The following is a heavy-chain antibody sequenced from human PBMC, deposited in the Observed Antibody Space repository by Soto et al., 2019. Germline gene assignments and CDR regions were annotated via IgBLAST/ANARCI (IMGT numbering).Heavy chain of an antibody. D-gene: IGHD3-10*01. CDR1: GGTFSSYT. CDR3: ATGLVRGVITTGGS. J-gene: IGHJ5*02. V-gene: IGHV1-69*08. CDR2: IIPILDTP. Sequence: QVQLVQSGAEVKKPGSSVKVSCKASGGTFSSYTINWVRQAPGQGLEWMGRIIPILDTPNYAQKFQGRVTITADQSTSTAYMDLSRLRSEDTAVYYCATGLVRGVITTGGSWGQGTLVTVSS.